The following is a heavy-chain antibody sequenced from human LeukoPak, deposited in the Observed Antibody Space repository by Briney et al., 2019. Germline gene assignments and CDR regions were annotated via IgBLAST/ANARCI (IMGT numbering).Heavy chain of an antibody. CDR3: AREFYDILTGYYYGMDV. CDR2: IYYSGST. CDR1: GGSTSSYY. D-gene: IGHD3-9*01. J-gene: IGHJ6*04. Sequence: SETLSLTCTVSGGSTSSYYWSWIRQPPGKGLEWIGYIYYSGSTNYNPSLKSRVTISVDTSKNQFSLKLSSVTAADTAVYYCAREFYDILTGYYYGMDVWGKGTTVTVSS. V-gene: IGHV4-59*01.